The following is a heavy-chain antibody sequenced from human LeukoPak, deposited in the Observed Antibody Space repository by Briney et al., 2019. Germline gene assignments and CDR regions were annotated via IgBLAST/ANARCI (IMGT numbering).Heavy chain of an antibody. Sequence: SQTLSLSCAVSGGSFSSGGFSWGWIRQPPGKGLEWIGYNSHSGSSYYDPSIKSRVTISVDRSKHQFSLKLSSVAAADTAVYYSARWVGEPWGQGALVTVSS. CDR1: GGSFSSGGFS. D-gene: IGHD3-10*01. J-gene: IGHJ5*02. CDR3: ARWVGEP. CDR2: NSHSGSS. V-gene: IGHV4-30-2*01.